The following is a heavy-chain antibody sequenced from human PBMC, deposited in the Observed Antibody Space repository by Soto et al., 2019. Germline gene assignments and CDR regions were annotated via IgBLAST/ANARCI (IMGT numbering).Heavy chain of an antibody. CDR1: GFTFSSYG. D-gene: IGHD3-3*01. V-gene: IGHV3-33*01. CDR2: IWYDGSNK. CDR3: ACLFFCSGSIGPVYYGMDV. J-gene: IGHJ6*02. Sequence: GGSLRLSCAASGFTFSSYGMHWVRQAPGKGLEWVAVIWYDGSNKYYADSVKGRFTISRDNSKNTLYLQMNSLRAEDTAVYYCACLFFCSGSIGPVYYGMDVWGQGTTVTVSS.